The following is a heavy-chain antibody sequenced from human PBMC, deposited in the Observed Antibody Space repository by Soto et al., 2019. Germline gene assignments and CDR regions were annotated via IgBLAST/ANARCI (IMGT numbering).Heavy chain of an antibody. CDR3: ASLSYEQLW. J-gene: IGHJ4*02. CDR1: SGSISSRNDY. D-gene: IGHD1-1*01. Sequence: SETLSLTCTVSSGSISSRNDYWGWIRQSPGKGLEWVGSIFYSGSTYYNPSFKSRVTISVDTSKNQFSLKLSSVTVADTAVYYCASLSYEQLWWGQGTLVTVSS. CDR2: IFYSGST. V-gene: IGHV4-39*01.